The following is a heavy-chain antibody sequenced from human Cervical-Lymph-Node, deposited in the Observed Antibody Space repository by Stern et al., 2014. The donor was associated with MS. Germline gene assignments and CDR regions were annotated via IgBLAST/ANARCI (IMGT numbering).Heavy chain of an antibody. J-gene: IGHJ4*02. Sequence: EMQLVESGGHLVQPGGSLRLSCAASGFTFSSYNMNWVRQAPGKGLEWISFISGFSRTIYYADSVRGRFTISRDNANNSLYLQMNSLRVEDTAVYYCARGITIFGEGKWGQGTLVTVSS. CDR3: ARGITIFGEGK. V-gene: IGHV3-48*01. D-gene: IGHD3-3*01. CDR2: ISGFSRTI. CDR1: GFTFSSYN.